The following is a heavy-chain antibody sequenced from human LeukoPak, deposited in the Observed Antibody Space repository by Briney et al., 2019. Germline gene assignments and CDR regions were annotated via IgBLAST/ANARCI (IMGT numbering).Heavy chain of an antibody. CDR2: IYSGGGT. Sequence: GGSLRLSCAASGXTFSSYEMNWVRQAPGKGLEWLSIIYSGGGTDYADSVKGRFTISRDNSKNTVYLQMNSLRAEDTAMYHCARKSLGIVAAGTFFGSWGQGTLVTVTS. CDR3: ARKSLGIVAAGTFFGS. CDR1: GXTFSSYE. D-gene: IGHD6-13*01. J-gene: IGHJ5*02. V-gene: IGHV3-53*01.